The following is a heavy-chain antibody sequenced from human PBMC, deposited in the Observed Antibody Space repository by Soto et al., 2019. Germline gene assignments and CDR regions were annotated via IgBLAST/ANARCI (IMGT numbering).Heavy chain of an antibody. V-gene: IGHV3-30*18. D-gene: IGHD3-3*01. J-gene: IGHJ6*02. CDR3: AKDHGPRVNHYYYGMDV. CDR2: ISYGGGST. Sequence: LRLSCAASGFTFSSYGMHWVRQAPGKGLERVAIISYGGGSTYYADSVRGRFTISRDDSRNTLYLQMNSLRAEDTAVYYCAKDHGPRVNHYYYGMDVWGQGTTVTVSS. CDR1: GFTFSSYG.